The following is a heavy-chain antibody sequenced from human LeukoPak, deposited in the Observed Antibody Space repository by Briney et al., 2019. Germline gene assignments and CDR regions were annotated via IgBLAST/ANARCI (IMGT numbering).Heavy chain of an antibody. CDR2: INYSGNT. CDR1: GGSFSGYY. Sequence: AEPLTLTCAVYGGSFSGYYWSWIRQPPGKGLEWIGEINYSGNTNCKTSLKSRVTISVDTSKNQYSLKLSSVTAADTAVYYCARGLRYCSGGSCYPQYFQHWGQGTLVTVSS. V-gene: IGHV4-34*01. D-gene: IGHD2-15*01. CDR3: ARGLRYCSGGSCYPQYFQH. J-gene: IGHJ1*01.